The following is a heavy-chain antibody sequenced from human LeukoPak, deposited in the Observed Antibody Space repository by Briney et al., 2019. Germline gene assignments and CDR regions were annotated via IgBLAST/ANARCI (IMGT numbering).Heavy chain of an antibody. Sequence: GGSLRLSCAASGFTFSKYWMHWVRQAPGKGLVWVSRLNSDGSNTNYADSVKGRFTISRDNAKNTVFLQMNNLRAEDTAVYYCARTATVAGSEFDYWGQGTLDTVSS. J-gene: IGHJ4*02. CDR1: GFTFSKYW. CDR2: LNSDGSNT. V-gene: IGHV3-74*01. D-gene: IGHD6-19*01. CDR3: ARTATVAGSEFDY.